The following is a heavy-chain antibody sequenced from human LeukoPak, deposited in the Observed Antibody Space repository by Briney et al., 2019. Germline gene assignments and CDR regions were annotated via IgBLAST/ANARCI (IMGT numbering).Heavy chain of an antibody. J-gene: IGHJ4*02. CDR3: AKDPDPNYDSSGYSSYFDY. V-gene: IGHV3-23*01. CDR1: GFTFSSYA. D-gene: IGHD3-22*01. CDR2: ISGSGGST. Sequence: GGSLRLSCAASGFTFSSYAMSWVRQAPGKGLEWVSAISGSGGSTYYADSVKGRFTISRDNSKNTLYLQMNSLRAEDTAVYYCAKDPDPNYDSSGYSSYFDYWGQGTLVTVSS.